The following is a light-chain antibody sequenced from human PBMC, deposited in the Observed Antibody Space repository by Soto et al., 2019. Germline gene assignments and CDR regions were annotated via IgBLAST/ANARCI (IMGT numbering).Light chain of an antibody. V-gene: IGKV1-39*01. Sequence: DIQMTQSPSSLSASVGDRVTITCRASQSISSYLNWYQQKPGKAPKLLIYAASSLKSGVPSRFSGSGSGTDFTLTISSLQPEYFATYYCQQSSSTRWTFGQGTKVEIK. CDR2: AAS. CDR1: QSISSY. CDR3: QQSSSTRWT. J-gene: IGKJ1*01.